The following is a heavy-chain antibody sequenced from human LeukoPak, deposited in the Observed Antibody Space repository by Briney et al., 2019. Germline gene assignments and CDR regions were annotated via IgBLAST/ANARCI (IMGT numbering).Heavy chain of an antibody. J-gene: IGHJ3*01. CDR3: VRVQWEVDFSFDV. V-gene: IGHV1-8*03. D-gene: IGHD1-26*01. Sequence: ASVKVSCKASGFTFSAYDISWVRQAIGQGLEWMGWMSPTTGNTAYAQKFKGRVTLTRDTSINTAYLELSGLRSEDTAVYYCVRVQWEVDFSFDVWGQGTMITVSS. CDR2: MSPTTGNT. CDR1: GFTFSAYD.